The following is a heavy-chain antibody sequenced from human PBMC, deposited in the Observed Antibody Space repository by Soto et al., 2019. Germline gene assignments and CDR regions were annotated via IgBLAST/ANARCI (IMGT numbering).Heavy chain of an antibody. V-gene: IGHV3-30-3*01. CDR1: GFTFSIYA. Sequence: VGSLRLSCAAPGFTFSIYALHWVRQAPGKGLEWVAVMSPNGNNQYYADSVKGRFTISRDTSKNTLYLQMTSLRPDDTAVYYCVTGANFYDDTIRYWGQGTLVTVSS. J-gene: IGHJ4*02. D-gene: IGHD3-3*01. CDR2: MSPNGNNQ. CDR3: VTGANFYDDTIRY.